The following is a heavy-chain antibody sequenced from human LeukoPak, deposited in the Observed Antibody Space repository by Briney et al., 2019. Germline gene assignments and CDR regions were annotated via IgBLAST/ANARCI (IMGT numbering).Heavy chain of an antibody. CDR2: IYPGDSDT. J-gene: IGHJ5*02. D-gene: IGHD3-10*01. V-gene: IGHV5-51*01. CDR1: GYSFTSYW. CDR3: ARSSAMVRGVLNWFDP. Sequence: GESPKISCKGSGYSFTSYWIGWVRQMPGKGLEWMGTIYPGDSDTRYSPSFQGQVTISVDKSISTAYLQWSSLKASDTAMYYCARSSAMVRGVLNWFDPWGQGTLVTVSS.